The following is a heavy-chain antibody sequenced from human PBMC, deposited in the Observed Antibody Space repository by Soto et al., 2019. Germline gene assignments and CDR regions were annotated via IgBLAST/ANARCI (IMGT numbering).Heavy chain of an antibody. CDR3: ARAKNWGGSLVGAYYFDY. J-gene: IGHJ4*02. D-gene: IGHD7-27*01. CDR1: GGSISSYY. CDR2: IYYSGST. Sequence: SETLSLTCTVSGGSISSYYWSWIRQPPGKGLEWIGYIYYSGSTNYNPSLKSRVTISVDTSKNQFSLKLSSVTAADTAVYYCARAKNWGGSLVGAYYFDYWGQGTLVTVSS. V-gene: IGHV4-59*01.